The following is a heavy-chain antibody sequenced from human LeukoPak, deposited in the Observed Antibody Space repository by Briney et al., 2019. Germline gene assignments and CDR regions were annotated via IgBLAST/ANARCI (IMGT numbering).Heavy chain of an antibody. D-gene: IGHD2-15*01. CDR1: GFTFSSYE. CDR3: AKAPVTTCSGAYCYPFDY. CDR2: ISSSGRTT. J-gene: IGHJ4*02. V-gene: IGHV3-48*03. Sequence: PGGSLRLSCVASGFTFSSYEMNWVRQAPGKGLEWVGYISSSGRTTYYADSVKGRFTVSRDNSKNTLYLQMNSLRAEDTAVYYCAKAPVTTCSGAYCYPFDYWGQGTLVTVSS.